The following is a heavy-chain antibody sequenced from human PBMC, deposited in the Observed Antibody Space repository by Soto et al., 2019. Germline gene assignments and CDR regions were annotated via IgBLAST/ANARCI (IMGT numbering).Heavy chain of an antibody. V-gene: IGHV3-15*07. D-gene: IGHD6-6*01. Sequence: GGSLRLSCAASGFTFSNAWMNWVRQAPGKGLEWVGRIKSKTDGGTTDYAAPVKGRFTISRDDSKNTLYLQMNSLKTEDTAVYYCTTGPYSSSPNYYYYYGMDVWGQGTTVTVSS. J-gene: IGHJ6*02. CDR2: IKSKTDGGTT. CDR1: GFTFSNAW. CDR3: TTGPYSSSPNYYYYYGMDV.